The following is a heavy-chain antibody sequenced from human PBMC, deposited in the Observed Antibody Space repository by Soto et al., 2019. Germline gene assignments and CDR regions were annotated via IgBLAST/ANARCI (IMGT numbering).Heavy chain of an antibody. D-gene: IGHD4-4*01. V-gene: IGHV3-23*01. CDR3: AKDSNKYSSSLRGRYFDY. Sequence: EVQLLESGGGLVQGGGSLRLSCAASGFPFSSYVMSWVRQAPGKGLEWVSGISGGGSNTFYADSVKGRFTISRDNSKTTLLLHMNSLGAEDTAVYYCAKDSNKYSSSLRGRYFDYWGQGIGVTVSS. CDR1: GFPFSSYV. CDR2: ISGGGSNT. J-gene: IGHJ4*02.